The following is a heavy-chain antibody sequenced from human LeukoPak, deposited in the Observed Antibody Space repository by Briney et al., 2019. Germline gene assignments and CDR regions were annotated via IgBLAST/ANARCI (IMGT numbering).Heavy chain of an antibody. CDR1: GGSFSGYY. V-gene: IGHV3-11*05. D-gene: IGHD3-22*01. CDR3: ARGTYYYDSSGYYYPYYFDY. Sequence: LSLTCAVYGGSFSGYYWSWIRQPPGKGLEWVSYISSSSSYTNYADSVKGRFTISRDNAKNSLYLQMNSLRAEDTAVYYCARGTYYYDSSGYYYPYYFDYWGQGTLVTVSS. CDR2: ISSSSSYT. J-gene: IGHJ4*02.